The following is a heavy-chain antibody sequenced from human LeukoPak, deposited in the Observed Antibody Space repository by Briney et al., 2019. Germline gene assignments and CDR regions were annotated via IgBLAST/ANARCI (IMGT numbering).Heavy chain of an antibody. Sequence: PSETLSLTCTVSGGSISSGGYYWSWIRQPPGKGLEWIGYIYHSGSTYYNPSLKSRVTISVDRSKNQFSLKLSSVTAADTAVYYCARGWDCSSTSCYSSFDYWGQGTLVTVSS. CDR3: ARGWDCSSTSCYSSFDY. J-gene: IGHJ4*02. V-gene: IGHV4-30-2*01. D-gene: IGHD2-2*01. CDR1: GGSISSGGYY. CDR2: IYHSGST.